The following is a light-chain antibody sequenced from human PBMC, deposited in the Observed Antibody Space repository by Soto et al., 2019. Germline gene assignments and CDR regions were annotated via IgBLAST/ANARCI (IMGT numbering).Light chain of an antibody. J-gene: IGKJ1*01. CDR2: GVS. V-gene: IGKV3-20*01. Sequence: ESVLTQSQGTLSLSPGETAALSCKASQSLTSSYLAWYQQRPGQAPSLLIYGVSSRATGIPDRFSGSGSGTDFTLTITRLEPEDFAVYYCQHYGYSLWTFGQGTKVDIK. CDR3: QHYGYSLWT. CDR1: QSLTSSY.